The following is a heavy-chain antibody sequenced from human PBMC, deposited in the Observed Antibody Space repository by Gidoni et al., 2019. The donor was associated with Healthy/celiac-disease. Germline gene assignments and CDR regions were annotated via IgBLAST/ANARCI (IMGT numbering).Heavy chain of an antibody. D-gene: IGHD3-22*01. V-gene: IGHV3-30*18. CDR3: AKDGVRDYYDSSGPPGLYYFDY. CDR2: ISYDGSNK. J-gene: IGHJ4*02. Sequence: QVQLVESGGGVVQPGRSLRLSCAASGFTFSSYGMHWVRQAPGKGLEWVAVISYDGSNKYYADSVKGRFTISRDNSKNTLYLQMNSLRAEDTAVYYGAKDGVRDYYDSSGPPGLYYFDYWGQGTLVTVSS. CDR1: GFTFSSYG.